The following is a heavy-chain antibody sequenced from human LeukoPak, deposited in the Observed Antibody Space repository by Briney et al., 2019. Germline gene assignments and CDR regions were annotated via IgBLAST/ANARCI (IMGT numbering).Heavy chain of an antibody. Sequence: ASVKVSCKVSGYTLTELSMHRVRQAPGKGLEWMGGFDPEDGETTYAQKFQGRVTMTEDTSTDTAYMELSSLRSEDTAVYYCATEYLGITMVRGAIYYWGQGTLVTVSS. CDR2: FDPEDGET. CDR1: GYTLTELS. CDR3: ATEYLGITMVRGAIYY. V-gene: IGHV1-24*01. J-gene: IGHJ4*02. D-gene: IGHD3-10*01.